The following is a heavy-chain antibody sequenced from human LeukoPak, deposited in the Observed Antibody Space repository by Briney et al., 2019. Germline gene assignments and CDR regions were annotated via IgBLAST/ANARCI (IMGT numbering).Heavy chain of an antibody. D-gene: IGHD2-2*01. Sequence: GGSLRLSCAASGFTFSSSTMNWVRQAPGKGLEWVSSISGGSIYIYYADSVKGRFTISRDNGKKSLSLQMNSLRAEDTAIYYCSRGREVVSATVDTFDYWGQGTLVTVSS. J-gene: IGHJ4*02. V-gene: IGHV3-21*01. CDR1: GFTFSSST. CDR2: ISGGSIYI. CDR3: SRGREVVSATVDTFDY.